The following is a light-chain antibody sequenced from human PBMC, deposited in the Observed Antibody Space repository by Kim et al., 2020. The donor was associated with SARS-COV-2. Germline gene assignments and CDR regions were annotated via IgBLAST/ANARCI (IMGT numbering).Light chain of an antibody. CDR2: GAS. J-gene: IGKJ4*01. V-gene: IGKV3-20*01. Sequence: EIVLTHSPDTLSLSPGARATLSCRASQSVSSSYLAWYQQKPGQAPRLLIYGASSRATGIPARFSGSGSGTDFTLTISRLEPEDFSLYYCQQYCTSPLTFGRGTKVDIK. CDR3: QQYCTSPLT. CDR1: QSVSSSY.